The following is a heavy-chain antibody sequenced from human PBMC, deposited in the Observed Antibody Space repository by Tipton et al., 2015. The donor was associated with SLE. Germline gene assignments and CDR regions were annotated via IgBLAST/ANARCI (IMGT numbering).Heavy chain of an antibody. D-gene: IGHD3-16*01. CDR3: ARHIWGGYDAFDV. V-gene: IGHV4-59*08. Sequence: LRLSCTVSGGSFSGYYWSWIRQPPGKGLEWIGYIYDSGTTNFNPSLKSRVIISEDTSKNQFSLKLTTVTAADTAVYYCARHIWGGYDAFDVWGHGALVTVSS. J-gene: IGHJ3*01. CDR2: IYDSGTT. CDR1: GGSFSGYY.